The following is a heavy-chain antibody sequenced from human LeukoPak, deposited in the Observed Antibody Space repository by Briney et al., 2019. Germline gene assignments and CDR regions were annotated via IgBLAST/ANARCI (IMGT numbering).Heavy chain of an antibody. J-gene: IGHJ6*02. D-gene: IGHD6-6*01. CDR3: AKDRARYYYYYGMDV. CDR2: ISYDGSNK. V-gene: IGHV3-30*18. CDR1: GFTFNTYG. Sequence: PGGSLRLSCAASGFTFNTYGMHWVRQAPGKGLEWVAVISYDGSNKYYADSVKGRFTISRDNSKNTLYMQMNSLRAEDTAVYYCAKDRARYYYYYGMDVWGQGTTVTVSS.